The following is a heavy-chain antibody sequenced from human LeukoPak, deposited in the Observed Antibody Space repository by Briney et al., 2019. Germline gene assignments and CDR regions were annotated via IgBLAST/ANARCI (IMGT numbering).Heavy chain of an antibody. CDR2: IYYSGST. D-gene: IGHD1-26*01. J-gene: IGHJ4*02. CDR3: ARIVGVTDYFDY. V-gene: IGHV4-39*01. CDR1: GDSTSSSSYY. Sequence: SETLSLTCTVSGDSTSSSSYYWGWIRHPPGKGLEWIGSIYYSGSTHYNPSLKSRVTISVDTSKNQFSLKLSSVTAADTAVYYCARIVGVTDYFDYWGQGTLVTVSS.